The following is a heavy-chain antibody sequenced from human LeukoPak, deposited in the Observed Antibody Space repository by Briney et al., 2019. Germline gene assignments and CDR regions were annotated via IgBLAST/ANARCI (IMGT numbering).Heavy chain of an antibody. J-gene: IGHJ4*02. CDR3: ARGWLQSGFNY. D-gene: IGHD5-24*01. CDR2: IYYSGST. CDR1: GGSISSSNYY. Sequence: SETLSLTCTVSGGSISSSNYYWGWIRQPPGKGLEWIGNIYYSGSTYYNPSLKSRVTISVDTSKNQFSLQLNSVTPEDTAVYYCARGWLQSGFNYWGQGTLVTVSS. V-gene: IGHV4-39*01.